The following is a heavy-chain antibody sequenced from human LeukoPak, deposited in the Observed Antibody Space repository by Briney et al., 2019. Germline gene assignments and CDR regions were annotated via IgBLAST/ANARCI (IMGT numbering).Heavy chain of an antibody. CDR1: GYTFTDFY. D-gene: IGHD1-1*01. CDR3: ATSTVTHTRDP. V-gene: IGHV1-2*02. CDR2: INPFSGAT. Sequence: ASVRVSCKSSGYTFTDFYLNWVRQAPGQGLEWMAWINPFSGATSYAEKFQGRVTMTWDTSISTAYMELLGLRSDDTAVYYCATSTVTHTRDPWGQGTLVTVSS. J-gene: IGHJ5*02.